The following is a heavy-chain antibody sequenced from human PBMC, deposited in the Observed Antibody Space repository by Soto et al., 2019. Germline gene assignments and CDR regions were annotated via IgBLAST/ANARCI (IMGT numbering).Heavy chain of an antibody. CDR2: INPNSGGT. Sequence: GASVKVSCKASGYTFTGYYMHWVRQAPGQGLEWMGWINPNSGGTNYAQKFQGRVTMTRDTSISTAYMELSRLRSDDTAVYYCAREQLAEGFCSGGSCYGPSWGQGTLVTVSS. D-gene: IGHD2-15*01. J-gene: IGHJ5*02. V-gene: IGHV1-2*02. CDR3: AREQLAEGFCSGGSCYGPS. CDR1: GYTFTGYY.